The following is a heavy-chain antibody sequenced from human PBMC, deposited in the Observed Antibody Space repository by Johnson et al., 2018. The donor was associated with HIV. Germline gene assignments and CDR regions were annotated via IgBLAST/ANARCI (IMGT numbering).Heavy chain of an antibody. CDR2: ITTAGDT. D-gene: IGHD4-11*01. J-gene: IGHJ3*02. V-gene: IGHV3-13*01. CDR1: GFTFSNYD. CDR3: ARETVTSGAFDI. Sequence: VQLVESGGGVVQPGRSLRLSCAASGFTFSNYDMHWVRQTTGEGLEWVSHITTAGDTYYPGSVKGRFPISRENAKNSLYLQMNSLRAGDTAVYYCARETVTSGAFDIWGQGTMVTVSS.